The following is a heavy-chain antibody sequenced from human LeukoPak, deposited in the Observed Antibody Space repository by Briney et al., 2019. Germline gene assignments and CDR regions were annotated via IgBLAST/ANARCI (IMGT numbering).Heavy chain of an antibody. CDR1: GGSISSSSYY. CDR3: ARHQEAVAGTGNAFDI. J-gene: IGHJ3*02. Sequence: SETLSLTCTVSGGSISSSSYYWGWIRQPPGKGLEWIGSIYYSGSTYYNPSLKSRVTISVDTSKNQFSLKLSSVTAADTAVHYCARHQEAVAGTGNAFDIWGQGTMVTVSS. D-gene: IGHD6-19*01. V-gene: IGHV4-39*01. CDR2: IYYSGST.